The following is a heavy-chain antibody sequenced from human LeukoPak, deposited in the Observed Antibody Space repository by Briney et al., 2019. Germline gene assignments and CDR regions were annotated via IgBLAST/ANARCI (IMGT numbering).Heavy chain of an antibody. V-gene: IGHV4-34*01. CDR1: GGSFSGYY. CDR3: AGPGAARLDY. CDR2: INHSGST. Sequence: SETLSLTCAVYGGSFSGYYWSWIRQPPGKGLEWIGEINHSGSTNYNPSLKSRVTISVDTSKNQFSLKLSSVTAADTAVYYCAGPGAARLDYWGQGTLVTVSS. D-gene: IGHD6-6*01. J-gene: IGHJ4*02.